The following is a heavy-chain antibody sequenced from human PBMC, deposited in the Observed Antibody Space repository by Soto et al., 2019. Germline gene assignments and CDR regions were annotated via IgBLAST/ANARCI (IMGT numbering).Heavy chain of an antibody. CDR1: GFIVSSSY. V-gene: IGHV3-53*02. Sequence: DVQLVETGGGLIQPGRSLRLSCAASGFIVSSSYMTWVRQAPGKGLEWVSVIYADGRTYYADSVKGRFTISRDNSKNTLYLQMNSLRAEDTAVYYCARCGGWYGECCFDCWGQGTVVTVSS. D-gene: IGHD6-19*01. J-gene: IGHJ4*02. CDR2: IYADGRT. CDR3: ARCGGWYGECCFDC.